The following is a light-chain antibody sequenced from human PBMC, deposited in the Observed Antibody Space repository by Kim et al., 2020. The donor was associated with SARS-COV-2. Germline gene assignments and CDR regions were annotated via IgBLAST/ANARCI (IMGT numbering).Light chain of an antibody. CDR3: QQHMDWPWT. CDR1: QSIGSK. CDR2: DAF. V-gene: IGKV3-15*01. Sequence: EIVMTQSPATLSVSPGERATLSCRASQSIGSKLAWYQQKPGQEPRLLIYDAFTRATGVSARFTGGGSGTECTLTISSVQSEDFATYYCQQHMDWPWTFGRGTKLDIK. J-gene: IGKJ1*01.